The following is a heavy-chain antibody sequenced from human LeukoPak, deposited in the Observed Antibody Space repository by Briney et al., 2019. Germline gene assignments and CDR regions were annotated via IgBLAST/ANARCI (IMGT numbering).Heavy chain of an antibody. CDR2: IFWDDDK. Sequence: SGPTLVNPTQTLTLTCTFSGFSLNTSGMTMGDTSEVAVGWIRQSPEKALEWLALIFWDDDKRYSPSLGSRLTISKDNSKNQVVLTMTNMDPVDTATYYCALRRNGSFAYWGQGAPVTVSS. D-gene: IGHD5-24*01. CDR1: GFSLNTSGMTMGDTSEVA. V-gene: IGHV2-5*02. CDR3: ALRRNGSFAY. J-gene: IGHJ4*02.